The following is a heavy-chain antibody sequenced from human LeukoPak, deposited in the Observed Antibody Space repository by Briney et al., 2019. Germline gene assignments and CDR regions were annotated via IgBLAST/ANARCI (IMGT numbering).Heavy chain of an antibody. CDR2: IYYSGST. CDR1: GGSISSHY. J-gene: IGHJ6*03. V-gene: IGHV4-59*11. Sequence: SETLSLTCTVSGGSISSHYWSWIRQPPGKGLEWIGYIYYSGSTNYNPSLKSRVTISVDTSKNQFSLKLSSVTASDTAVYYWAKGREGLNKDFCYHIDVWGKGTTVTVSS. D-gene: IGHD5-24*01. CDR3: AKGREGLNKDFCYHIDV.